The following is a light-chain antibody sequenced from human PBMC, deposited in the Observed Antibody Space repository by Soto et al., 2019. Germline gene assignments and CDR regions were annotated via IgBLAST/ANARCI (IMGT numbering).Light chain of an antibody. CDR3: SSYTSSSTS. CDR2: DVS. V-gene: IGLV2-14*01. CDR1: SSDVGGYNY. J-gene: IGLJ2*01. Sequence: QSALTQPASVSGSPGQSITISCTGTSSDVGGYNYVSWYQQHPGKAPKLMSYDVSNRPSGVSNRFSGSKSGNTASLTISGLQAEDEADYYCSSYTSSSTSFGGGTKVTVL.